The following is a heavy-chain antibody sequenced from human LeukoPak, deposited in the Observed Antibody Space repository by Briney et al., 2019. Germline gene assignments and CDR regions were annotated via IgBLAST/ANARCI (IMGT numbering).Heavy chain of an antibody. Sequence: SETLSLTCTGSGGSISSSSYYWGWIRQPPGKGLEWIGSIYYSGSTYYNPSLKSRVTISVDTSKNQFSLKLSSVTAADTAVYYCARPADVGFDYWGQGTLVTVSS. J-gene: IGHJ4*02. CDR2: IYYSGST. V-gene: IGHV4-39*01. CDR3: ARPADVGFDY. CDR1: GGSISSSSYY. D-gene: IGHD1-26*01.